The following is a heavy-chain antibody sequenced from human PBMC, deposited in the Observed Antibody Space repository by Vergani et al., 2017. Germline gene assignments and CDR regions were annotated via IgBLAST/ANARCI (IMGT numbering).Heavy chain of an antibody. CDR2: ISSSGSTI. J-gene: IGHJ4*02. CDR3: ARAEVIYDILTGYYIGPPGY. Sequence: QVQLVESGGGLVKPGGSLRLSCAASGFTFSDYYMSWIRQAPGKGLEWVSYISSSGSTIYYADSVKGRFTISRDNAKNSRYLQMNSLRAEDTAVYYCARAEVIYDILTGYYIGPPGYWGQGTLVTVSS. D-gene: IGHD3-9*01. V-gene: IGHV3-11*04. CDR1: GFTFSDYY.